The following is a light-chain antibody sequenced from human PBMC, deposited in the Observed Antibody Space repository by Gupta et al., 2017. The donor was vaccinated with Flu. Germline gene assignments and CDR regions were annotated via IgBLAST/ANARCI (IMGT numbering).Light chain of an antibody. V-gene: IGKV3D-15*01. CDR3: QQDNNWPYT. CDR1: QGVSSN. J-gene: IGKJ2*01. Sequence: EIVMTQSPATLSVCPGARATLSCRPSQGVSSNLAWYQQKPGQAPRLLIYGASTRATGIPDRFSGSGSGTEFTLTISSLQSEDFAVYYCQQDNNWPYTFGQGTKVEIK. CDR2: GAS.